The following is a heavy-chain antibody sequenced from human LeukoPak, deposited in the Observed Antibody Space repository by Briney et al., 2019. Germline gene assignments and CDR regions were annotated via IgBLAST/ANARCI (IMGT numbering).Heavy chain of an antibody. D-gene: IGHD2-2*02. V-gene: IGHV3-74*01. Sequence: GGSLRLSCAASGFTFSSYWMHWVRQAPGKGLVWVSRINSDGSSISYADSVKGRFTISRDNSKNTLYLQMNSLRAEDTAVYYCAESTGLGGIVVVPAAIYGPVDYWGQGTLVTVSS. CDR2: INSDGSSI. CDR3: AESTGLGGIVVVPAAIYGPVDY. CDR1: GFTFSSYW. J-gene: IGHJ4*02.